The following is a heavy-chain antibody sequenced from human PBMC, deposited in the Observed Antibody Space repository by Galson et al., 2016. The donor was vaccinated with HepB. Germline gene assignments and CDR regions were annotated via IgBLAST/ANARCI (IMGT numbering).Heavy chain of an antibody. CDR2: IWYDGSYK. V-gene: IGHV3-33*01. Sequence: SLRLSCATSGFTLTHYGMLWVRQAPGKGLEWVAVIWYDGSYKYYADSVEGRFTISRDISENTVYLQMNSLRAEDTAVYYCARELTYYYGSGPDWVDPWGQGTLVIVSS. D-gene: IGHD3-10*01. CDR1: GFTLTHYG. CDR3: ARELTYYYGSGPDWVDP. J-gene: IGHJ5*02.